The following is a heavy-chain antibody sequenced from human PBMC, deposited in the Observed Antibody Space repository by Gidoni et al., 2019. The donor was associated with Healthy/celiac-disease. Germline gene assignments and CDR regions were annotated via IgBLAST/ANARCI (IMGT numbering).Heavy chain of an antibody. D-gene: IGHD6-13*01. J-gene: IGHJ4*02. CDR1: GFTVSSNY. CDR3: ARDLAAAGGYFDY. Sequence: EVQLVESGGGLVQPGGSLRLSCAASGFTVSSNYMSWVRQAPGKGLEWVSVIYSGGSTYYADSVKGRFTISRDNSKNTLYLQMNSLRAEDTAVYYCARDLAAAGGYFDYWGQGTLVTVSS. V-gene: IGHV3-66*01. CDR2: IYSGGST.